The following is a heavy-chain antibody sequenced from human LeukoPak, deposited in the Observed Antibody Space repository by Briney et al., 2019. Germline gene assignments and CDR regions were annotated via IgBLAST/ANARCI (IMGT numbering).Heavy chain of an antibody. D-gene: IGHD4-11*01. CDR2: IYSGGST. CDR1: GFTFSSYA. J-gene: IGHJ5*02. CDR3: ARGYSRGFDP. Sequence: GGSLRLSCAASGFTFSSYAMSWVRQAPGKGLEWVSVIYSGGSTYYADSVKGRFTISRDNSKNTLYLQMNSLRAGDTAVYYCARGYSRGFDPWGQGTLVTVSS. V-gene: IGHV3-53*01.